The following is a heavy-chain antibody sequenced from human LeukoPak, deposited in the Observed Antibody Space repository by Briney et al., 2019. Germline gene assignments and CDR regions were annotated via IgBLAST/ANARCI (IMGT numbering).Heavy chain of an antibody. CDR1: GFSFSIYS. D-gene: IGHD5-18*01. CDR3: AKRGVADTAMAYYYYYYMDV. CDR2: ISSSSSYI. V-gene: IGHV3-21*01. Sequence: GGSLRLSCAASGFSFSIYSMNWVRQAPGKGLEWVSSISSSSSYIYYADSVKGRFTIPRDNAKNSLYLQMNSLRAENTAVYYCAKRGVADTAMAYYYYYYMDVWGKGTTVTVSS. J-gene: IGHJ6*03.